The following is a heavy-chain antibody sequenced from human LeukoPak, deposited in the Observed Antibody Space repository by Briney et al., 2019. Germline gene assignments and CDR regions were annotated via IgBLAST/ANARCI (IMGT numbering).Heavy chain of an antibody. CDR1: GFTFSSYG. Sequence: GGSLRLSCAASGFTFSSYGMHWVRQAPGKGLEWVAFIRYDGSNKYYADSVKGRFTISRDNSKNTLYLQMNSLRAEDTAVYYCAKDFFYHGSGSFSTLDYWGQGTLVTVSS. CDR2: IRYDGSNK. D-gene: IGHD3-10*01. V-gene: IGHV3-30*02. CDR3: AKDFFYHGSGSFSTLDY. J-gene: IGHJ4*02.